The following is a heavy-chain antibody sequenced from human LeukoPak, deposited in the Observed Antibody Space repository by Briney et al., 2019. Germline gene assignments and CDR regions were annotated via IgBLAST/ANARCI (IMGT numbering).Heavy chain of an antibody. Sequence: KPSETLSLTCTGGSISPYYWSWIRQSPGKGLELIAQIHYTGGATYNPSLKSRVTISVDTSNNHLSLRLSSVTAADTAVYYCTRHAQTYYYGMDAWGQGTTVTVSS. CDR2: IHYTGGA. V-gene: IGHV4-59*08. J-gene: IGHJ6*02. CDR3: TRHAQTYYYGMDA. CDR1: GSISPYY.